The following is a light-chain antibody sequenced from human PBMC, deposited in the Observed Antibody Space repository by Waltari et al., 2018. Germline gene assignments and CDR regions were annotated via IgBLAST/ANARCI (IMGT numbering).Light chain of an antibody. V-gene: IGLV4-69*01. Sequence: QLVLTQSPSASASLGASVKLTCTLSSGHSNYAIAWHQQQPEKGPRYLMKLYSDGRHIRGDDIPDRFSGSSSGAERYLIISSLQSEDEADYYCQAWDTGLWVFGGGTKLTVL. CDR2: LYSDGRH. CDR3: QAWDTGLWV. J-gene: IGLJ3*02. CDR1: SGHSNYA.